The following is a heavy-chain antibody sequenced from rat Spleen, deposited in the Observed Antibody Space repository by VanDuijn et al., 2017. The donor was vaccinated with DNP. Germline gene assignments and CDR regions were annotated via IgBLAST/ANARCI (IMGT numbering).Heavy chain of an antibody. D-gene: IGHD1-11*01. CDR1: EFNFNDYW. CDR2: LNKDSSNI. Sequence: EVKLVESGGGLVQPGRSLKLSCAASEFNFNDYWMGWVRQAPGKGLEWIGQLNKDSSNINYIPSLKEKITISRDNAQNTLYLQMSKLGSEDTAIYYCAKGPNYGGWSDYFDYWGQGVMVTVSS. V-gene: IGHV4-2*01. J-gene: IGHJ2*01. CDR3: AKGPNYGGWSDYFDY.